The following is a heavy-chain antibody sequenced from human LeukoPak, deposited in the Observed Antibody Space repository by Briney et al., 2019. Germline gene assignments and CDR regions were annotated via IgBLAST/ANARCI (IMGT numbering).Heavy chain of an antibody. V-gene: IGHV3-53*01. CDR1: GFTFSSYA. CDR2: IYGGGST. CDR3: ARSSGYYSYFDY. D-gene: IGHD3-22*01. J-gene: IGHJ4*02. Sequence: PGGSLRLSFAASGFTFSSYAMSWVRQAPGKGLEWVSVIYGGGSTYYADSVKGRFTISRDSSKNTLYLQMNSPRAEDTAVYFCARSSGYYSYFDYWGQGSLVTVSS.